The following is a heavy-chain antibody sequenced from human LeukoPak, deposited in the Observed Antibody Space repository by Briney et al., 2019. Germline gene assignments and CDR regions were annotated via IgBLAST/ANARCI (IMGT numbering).Heavy chain of an antibody. Sequence: ASVKVSCKASGYTFTGYYMHWVRQAPGQGLEWMGWINPNSGGTNYAQKFQGRVTMTRDTSISTAYMELSRLRSDDTAVYYCARDGIAVAGTSPLDYWGQGTLVTVSS. J-gene: IGHJ4*02. CDR1: GYTFTGYY. CDR2: INPNSGGT. CDR3: ARDGIAVAGTSPLDY. D-gene: IGHD6-19*01. V-gene: IGHV1-2*02.